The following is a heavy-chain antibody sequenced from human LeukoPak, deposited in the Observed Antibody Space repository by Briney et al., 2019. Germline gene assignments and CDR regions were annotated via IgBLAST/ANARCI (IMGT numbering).Heavy chain of an antibody. J-gene: IGHJ5*02. CDR3: ARDIYMEQQLGFDP. CDR1: GGSISSGGYY. D-gene: IGHD6-13*01. Sequence: SQTLSPTCTVSGGSISSGGYYWSWIRQHPGKGLEWIGYIYYSGSTYYNPSLKSRVTISVDTSKNQFSLKLSSVTAADTAVYYCARDIYMEQQLGFDPWGQGTLVTVSS. V-gene: IGHV4-31*03. CDR2: IYYSGST.